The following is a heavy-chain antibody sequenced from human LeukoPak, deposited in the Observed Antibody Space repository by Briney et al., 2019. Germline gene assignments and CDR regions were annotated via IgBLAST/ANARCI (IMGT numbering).Heavy chain of an antibody. J-gene: IGHJ4*02. CDR1: GFTFDDYA. Sequence: PGGSLRLSCAASGFTFDDYAMHWVRQAPGKGLEWVSGISWNSGSIGYADSVKGRFTISRDNAKNSLYLQMNSLRAEDTAVYYCAKDRRSGWYLDYFDYWGQGTLVTVSS. CDR3: AKDRRSGWYLDYFDY. V-gene: IGHV3-9*01. D-gene: IGHD6-19*01. CDR2: ISWNSGSI.